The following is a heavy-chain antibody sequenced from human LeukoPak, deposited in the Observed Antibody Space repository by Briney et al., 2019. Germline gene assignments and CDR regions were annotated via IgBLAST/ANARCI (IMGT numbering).Heavy chain of an antibody. D-gene: IGHD3-3*01. CDR1: GGSISSGAYY. CDR3: ARTSDFSFDY. J-gene: IGHJ4*02. CDR2: IYHTGST. V-gene: IGHV4-30-4*01. Sequence: SQTLSLTCTVSGGSISSGAYYWSWIRQPPGKGLEWIGYIYHTGSTYYNSSLESRVTTSLDTSKNQFSLKLSSLTAADTAVYYCARTSDFSFDYWGQGTLVTVSS.